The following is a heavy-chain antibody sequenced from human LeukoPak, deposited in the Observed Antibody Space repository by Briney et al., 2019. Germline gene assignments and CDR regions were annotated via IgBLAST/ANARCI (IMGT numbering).Heavy chain of an antibody. CDR3: ASEVVTEEDWFDP. V-gene: IGHV4-34*01. D-gene: IGHD2-21*02. J-gene: IGHJ5*02. CDR2: INHSGST. CDR1: GGSFSGYY. Sequence: SETLSLTCAVYGGSFSGYYWSWIRQPPGKGLEWIGEINHSGSTNYNPSLKSRVTISVDTSKNQFSLKLSSVTAADTAVYYCASEVVTEEDWFDPWGQGTLVTVSS.